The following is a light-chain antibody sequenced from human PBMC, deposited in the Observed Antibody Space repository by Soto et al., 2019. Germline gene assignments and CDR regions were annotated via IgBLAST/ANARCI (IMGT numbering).Light chain of an antibody. J-gene: IGLJ1*01. V-gene: IGLV3-21*02. Sequence: SYDLTQPPSVSVAPGQNATSSGGGKKIGFKSVNWYQQEAGQARVLVVYDDSARPSGIPARFSGSSSGNTATLTISRVEAGDEADYYCQVWHSDDHHYVFGTGTKVTVL. CDR3: QVWHSDDHHYV. CDR2: DDS. CDR1: KIGFKS.